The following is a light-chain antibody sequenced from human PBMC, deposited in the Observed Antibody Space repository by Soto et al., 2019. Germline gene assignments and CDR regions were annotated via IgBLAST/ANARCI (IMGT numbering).Light chain of an antibody. CDR3: QQSYSSPWT. CDR1: QSIASY. J-gene: IGKJ1*01. V-gene: IGKV1-39*01. Sequence: DIQLTQSPSSLSASVGDRVTITCRASQSIASYLNWYQQKPGKAPKLLIYAASTLQSGVPSRFSGSGSGTEFTLTLSSLQPEDFATYYCQQSYSSPWTVGQGTKVEIK. CDR2: AAS.